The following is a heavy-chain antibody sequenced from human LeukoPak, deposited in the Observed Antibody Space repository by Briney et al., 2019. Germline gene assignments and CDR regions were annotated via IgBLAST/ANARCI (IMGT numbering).Heavy chain of an antibody. CDR3: AKHPPYYDILTGYYSLDY. V-gene: IGHV4-34*01. CDR1: GGSFSGYY. D-gene: IGHD3-9*01. CDR2: INHSGST. Sequence: ETLSLTCAVYGGSFSGYYWSWIRHPPGKGLEWIGEINHSGSTNYNPSLKSRVTISVDTSKNQFSLKLSSVTAADTAVYYCAKHPPYYDILTGYYSLDYWGQGTLVTVSS. J-gene: IGHJ4*02.